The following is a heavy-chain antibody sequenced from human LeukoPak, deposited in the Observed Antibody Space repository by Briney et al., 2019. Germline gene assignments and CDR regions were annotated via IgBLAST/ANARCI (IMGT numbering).Heavy chain of an antibody. Sequence: GASVKVSCKVSGYTLTDLSMQWVRQAPGKGLEWMGWMSPHNGNTGFSRSFQDRVTMTRNTSKSTAYMELSSLRPEDTAVYYCVRSGELATIPYFYYLDVWGEGTTVTASS. CDR1: GYTLTDLS. V-gene: IGHV1-8*02. CDR2: MSPHNGNT. D-gene: IGHD5-24*01. CDR3: VRSGELATIPYFYYLDV. J-gene: IGHJ6*03.